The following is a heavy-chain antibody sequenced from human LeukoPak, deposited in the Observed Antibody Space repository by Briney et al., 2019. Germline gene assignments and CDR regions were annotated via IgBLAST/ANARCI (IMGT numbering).Heavy chain of an antibody. V-gene: IGHV3-30*02. J-gene: IGHJ5*02. CDR1: GFTFSSYG. CDR2: IRYDGSNK. D-gene: IGHD1-26*01. CDR3: VRDVGPWFDP. Sequence: PGGSLRLSCAASGFTFSSYGMHWVRQAPGKGLEWVAFIRYDGSNKYYADSVKGRFTISRDNSKNTVDLQMNSLRIEDTAVYYCVRDVGPWFDPWGQGTLVTVSS.